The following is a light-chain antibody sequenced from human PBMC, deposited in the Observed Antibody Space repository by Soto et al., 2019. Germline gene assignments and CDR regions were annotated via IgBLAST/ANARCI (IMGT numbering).Light chain of an antibody. J-gene: IGLJ3*02. CDR1: SSNIGAGYD. CDR2: ANN. V-gene: IGLV1-40*01. CDR3: QSYDSSLSVV. Sequence: QSVLTQPPSVSGAPGQRVTISCNGRSSNIGAGYDVHWYHQLPGTAPKLLIYANNNRPSGVPDRFSGSKSGTSASLAITGLQAEDEADYYCQSYDSSLSVVFGGGTKLTVL.